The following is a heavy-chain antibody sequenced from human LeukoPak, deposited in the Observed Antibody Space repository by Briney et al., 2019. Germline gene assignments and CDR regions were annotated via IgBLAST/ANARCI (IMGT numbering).Heavy chain of an antibody. CDR2: IFHSGGEI. CDR1: GFTFSTLA. Sequence: GGSLSLFCAVSGFTFSTLAMIWARQPPGRGLVWVSSIFHSGGEIHYADSVRGRFTISIDNSKSTLSLQMNSLRAEDTAIYYCATYRHVLLPFESWGQGTLVTVSS. V-gene: IGHV3-23*01. J-gene: IGHJ4*02. CDR3: ATYRHVLLPFES. D-gene: IGHD5-18*01.